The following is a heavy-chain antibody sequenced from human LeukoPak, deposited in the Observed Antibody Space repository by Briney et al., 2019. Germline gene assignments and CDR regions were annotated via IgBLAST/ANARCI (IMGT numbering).Heavy chain of an antibody. CDR3: ASTPYYDFWSGPTFDY. Sequence: PSETLSLTCTVSGGSISSYYWSWIRQPPGKGLEWIGYIYYSGSTNYNPSLKSRVTISVDTSKNQFSLKLSSVTAADTAVYYCASTPYYDFWSGPTFDYWGQGTLVTVSS. CDR1: GGSISSYY. CDR2: IYYSGST. J-gene: IGHJ4*02. D-gene: IGHD3-3*01. V-gene: IGHV4-59*01.